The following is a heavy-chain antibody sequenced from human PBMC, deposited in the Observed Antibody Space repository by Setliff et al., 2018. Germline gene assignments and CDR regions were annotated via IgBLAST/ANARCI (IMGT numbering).Heavy chain of an antibody. CDR1: GYTFTSYG. CDR3: ARDVNQWDTTYKDV. CDR2: ISSGSGNT. D-gene: IGHD1-26*01. J-gene: IGHJ6*04. Sequence: VASVKVSCKASGYTFTSYGVSWVRQAPGQGLEWMGWISSGSGNTNYAQKFQGRVAMTRDTATTTVYMELRSLKSDDTAVYYCARDVNQWDTTYKDVWGKGTTVTVSS. V-gene: IGHV1-18*01.